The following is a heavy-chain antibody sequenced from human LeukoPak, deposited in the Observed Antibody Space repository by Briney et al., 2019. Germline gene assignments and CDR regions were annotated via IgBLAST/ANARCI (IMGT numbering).Heavy chain of an antibody. V-gene: IGHV3-23*01. Sequence: GGSLRLSCAASGFTFSSYAMSWVRQAPGEGLQWVSGISGSGSSTYYADSVRGRFTIPRDNSKNTLYLQMNSLRAEDTAVYYCAKASYYDILTGYCHFDYWGQGTLVTVSS. J-gene: IGHJ4*02. CDR2: ISGSGSST. D-gene: IGHD3-9*01. CDR1: GFTFSSYA. CDR3: AKASYYDILTGYCHFDY.